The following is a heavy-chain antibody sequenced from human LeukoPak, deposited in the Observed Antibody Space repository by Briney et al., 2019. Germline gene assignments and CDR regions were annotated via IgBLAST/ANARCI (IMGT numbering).Heavy chain of an antibody. CDR3: ASLSRYNWNLPDY. Sequence: WETLSLTCTVSGGSISSYYWSWIRQPPGKGLEWIGYIYYSGSTNYNPSLKSRVTISVDTSKNQFSLKLSSVTAADTAVYYCASLSRYNWNLPDYWGQGTLVTVSS. J-gene: IGHJ4*02. CDR1: GGSISSYY. D-gene: IGHD1-20*01. CDR2: IYYSGST. V-gene: IGHV4-59*08.